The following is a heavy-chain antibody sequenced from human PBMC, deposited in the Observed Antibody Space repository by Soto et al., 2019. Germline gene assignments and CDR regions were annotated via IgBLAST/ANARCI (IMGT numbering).Heavy chain of an antibody. CDR2: IYHSGST. V-gene: IGHV4-30-2*01. CDR3: ARGVPVGFDY. J-gene: IGHJ4*01. CDR1: GGSLSSGGYS. Sequence: PSETLSLTCAVSGGSLSSGGYSWSWIRQQPGKGLEWIGYIYHSGSTNYNPSLKSRVTISVDRSKNQFSLKLSSVTAADTAVYYCARGVPVGFDYWGHGTLVTVSS. D-gene: IGHD1-26*01.